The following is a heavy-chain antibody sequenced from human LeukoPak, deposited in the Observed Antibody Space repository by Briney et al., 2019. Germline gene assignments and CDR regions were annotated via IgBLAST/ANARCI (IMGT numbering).Heavy chain of an antibody. CDR3: ARGEDIVVVVAAREYYFDY. Sequence: GGSLRLSCAASGFALSRHWMYWVRQAPGKGLEWVANIKQDGSERFYVDSVKGRFTISRDNAKNSLYLQMNSLRAEDTAVYYCARGEDIVVVVAAREYYFDYWGQGTLVTVSS. D-gene: IGHD2-15*01. CDR1: GFALSRHW. V-gene: IGHV3-7*02. J-gene: IGHJ4*02. CDR2: IKQDGSER.